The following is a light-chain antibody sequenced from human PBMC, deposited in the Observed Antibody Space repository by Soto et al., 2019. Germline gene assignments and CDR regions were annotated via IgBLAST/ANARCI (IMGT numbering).Light chain of an antibody. CDR3: YSYAGSNNYV. CDR2: EVT. V-gene: IGLV2-8*01. J-gene: IGLJ1*01. Sequence: QSALTQPPSASGSPGQSVTISCTGTSSDVGGYNFVSWYQHHPGKAPKLMIYEVTKRAAGVPDRFSGSKSGNTASLTGSGLQADDEADYYCYSYAGSNNYVFGTGTKVTFL. CDR1: SSDVGGYNF.